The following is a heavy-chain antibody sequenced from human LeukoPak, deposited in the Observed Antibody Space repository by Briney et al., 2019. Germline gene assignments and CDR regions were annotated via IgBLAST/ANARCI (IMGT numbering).Heavy chain of an antibody. D-gene: IGHD6-13*01. J-gene: IGHJ4*02. V-gene: IGHV4-4*02. CDR3: ARGDIAAAPYYFDY. CDR2: IYHSGST. CDR1: GGSISSSNW. Sequence: SETLSLTCAVSGGSISSSNWWSWVRQPPGKGLEWIGEIYHSGSTNYNPSLKSRVTISVDKSKNQFSLKLSSVTAAATAVYYCARGDIAAAPYYFDYWGQGTLVTVSS.